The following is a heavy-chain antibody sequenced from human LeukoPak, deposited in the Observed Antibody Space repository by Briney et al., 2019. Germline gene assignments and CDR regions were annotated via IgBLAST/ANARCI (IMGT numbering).Heavy chain of an antibody. V-gene: IGHV3-53*01. Sequence: GGSLRLSCAASGFTVSSNYMSWVRQAPGKGLEWVSVIYSGGSTYYADSVKGRFTISRGNSKNTLYLQMNSLRAEDTAVYYCARDPTYCSSTSCSLWGQGTLVTVSS. CDR2: IYSGGST. CDR3: ARDPTYCSSTSCSL. J-gene: IGHJ4*02. D-gene: IGHD2-2*01. CDR1: GFTVSSNY.